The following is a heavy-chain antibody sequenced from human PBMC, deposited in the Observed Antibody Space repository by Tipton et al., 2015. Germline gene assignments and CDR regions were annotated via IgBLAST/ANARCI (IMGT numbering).Heavy chain of an antibody. V-gene: IGHV4-38-2*01. D-gene: IGHD5-18*01. CDR2: IFHSGST. J-gene: IGHJ4*02. CDR1: GYSISSGYY. CDR3: ARGQLWFTVAHN. Sequence: LRLSCAVSGYSISSGYYWDWIRQPPGKGLEWIGSIFHSGSTFYNPSLESRVTISVDTSKNQFSLKLSSVTAADTAVYYCARGQLWFTVAHNWGQGTLVTVSS.